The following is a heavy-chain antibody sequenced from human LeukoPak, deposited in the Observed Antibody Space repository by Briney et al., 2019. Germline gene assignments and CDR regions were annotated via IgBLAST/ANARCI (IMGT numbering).Heavy chain of an antibody. CDR2: INSDGSST. CDR3: TGGGLVRGVTHWFDP. J-gene: IGHJ5*02. CDR1: GFTFSSYW. D-gene: IGHD3-10*01. Sequence: GGSLRLSCAASGFTFSSYWMHWVRQAPGKGLVWVSRINSDGSSTSYADSVKGRFTISRDNAKNTLYLQMNSLRAEDTAVYYCTGGGLVRGVTHWFDPWGQGTLVTVTS. V-gene: IGHV3-74*01.